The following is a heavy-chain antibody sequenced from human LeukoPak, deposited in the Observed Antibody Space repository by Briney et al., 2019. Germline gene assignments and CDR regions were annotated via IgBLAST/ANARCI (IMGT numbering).Heavy chain of an antibody. J-gene: IGHJ4*02. CDR3: ARNRDYDYVWGVGY. CDR1: GYTFTSYA. V-gene: IGHV1-3*01. CDR2: INAGNGNT. Sequence: ASVKVSCKASGYTFTSYAMHWVRQAPGQRLEWMGWINAGNGNTKYSQKFQGRVTITRDTSASTAYMELSSLRSEDTAVYHCARNRDYDYVWGVGYWGQGTLVTVSS. D-gene: IGHD3-16*01.